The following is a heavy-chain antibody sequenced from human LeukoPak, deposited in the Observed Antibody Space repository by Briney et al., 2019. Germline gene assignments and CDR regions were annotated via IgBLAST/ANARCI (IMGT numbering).Heavy chain of an antibody. CDR2: ISSSSSTV. Sequence: GGSLRLSCAASGFTFSDYSMNWVRQAPGKGLEWVSYISSSSSTVYYADSVKGRFTISRDNSRDTLFMQMNILRADETAVYYCAKSKFPYDTDGWHGYFDFWGQGTLVTVSS. CDR1: GFTFSDYS. V-gene: IGHV3-48*01. J-gene: IGHJ4*02. CDR3: AKSKFPYDTDGWHGYFDF. D-gene: IGHD3-22*01.